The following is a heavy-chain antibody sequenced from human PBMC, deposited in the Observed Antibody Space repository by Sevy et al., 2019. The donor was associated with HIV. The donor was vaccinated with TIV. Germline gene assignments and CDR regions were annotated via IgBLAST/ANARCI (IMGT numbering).Heavy chain of an antibody. D-gene: IGHD1-26*01. J-gene: IGHJ4*02. CDR3: AGENAWGRGYS. Sequence: SETLSLTCTVSDGSITSLYWNWIRQPPGKGLEWIANIYYNGHINYNPSLKSLVTLSLDTSKNQFSLRLSSVTAADTAMYYCAGENAWGRGYSWGQGTLVTVSS. CDR2: IYYNGHI. CDR1: DGSITSLY. V-gene: IGHV4-59*08.